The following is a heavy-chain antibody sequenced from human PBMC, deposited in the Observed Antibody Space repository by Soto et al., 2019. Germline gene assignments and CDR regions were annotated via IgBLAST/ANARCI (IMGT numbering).Heavy chain of an antibody. D-gene: IGHD2-8*01. CDR3: ARDPCTHGVCYGDI. CDR1: GYTFRTSA. CDR2: ISIADGNA. Sequence: QVHLVQSGAEVKKPGASVKVSCKASGYTFRTSAAQWVRQAPGQRPEWMGWISIADGNAKYSQAFQGRLTFTTDTSATTVYMELSGLGSEDTALYYCARDPCTHGVCYGDIWGQGTLVTVSS. V-gene: IGHV1-3*04. J-gene: IGHJ4*02.